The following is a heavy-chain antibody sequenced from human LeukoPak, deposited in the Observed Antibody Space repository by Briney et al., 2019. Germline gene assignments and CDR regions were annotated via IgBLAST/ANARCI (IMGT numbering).Heavy chain of an antibody. CDR3: AGHHPRNTVDF. Sequence: SETLSLTCTVSGGSISSYYWSWIRQPPGKGLKWIAYISDIGSINYNPSLKSRVTISLDTSENQFSLKLSSVTAADTAVYYCAGHHPRNTVDFWGQGTLVTVSS. D-gene: IGHD2-8*02. CDR2: ISDIGSI. CDR1: GGSISSYY. J-gene: IGHJ4*02. V-gene: IGHV4-59*08.